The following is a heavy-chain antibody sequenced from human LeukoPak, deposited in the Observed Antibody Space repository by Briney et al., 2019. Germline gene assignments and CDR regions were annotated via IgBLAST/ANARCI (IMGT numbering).Heavy chain of an antibody. CDR2: ISSSGSTI. J-gene: IGHJ4*02. V-gene: IGHV3-11*01. D-gene: IGHD3-9*01. Sequence: GGSLRLSCAASGFIFSDYYMSWIRQAPGKGLEWVSYISSSGSTIYYADSVKGRFTISRDNAKNSLYLQMNSLRAEDTAVYYCARDEYDILTGYSDFFDYWGQGTLVTVSS. CDR3: ARDEYDILTGYSDFFDY. CDR1: GFIFSDYY.